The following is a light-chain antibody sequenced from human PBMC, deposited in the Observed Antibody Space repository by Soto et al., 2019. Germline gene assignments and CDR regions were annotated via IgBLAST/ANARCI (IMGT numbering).Light chain of an antibody. CDR1: QSISSY. CDR2: GAS. J-gene: IGKJ2*01. V-gene: IGKV1-39*01. CDR3: QQSYNIPRT. Sequence: DIQMTQPPSSLSASVGDRVTITWRASQSISSYLNWYQQKPGKAPKLRIYGASSLQSGVPSRFSGSESGTDFTVTITSLQPEDFATYYCQQSYNIPRTFGQGTKLEIK.